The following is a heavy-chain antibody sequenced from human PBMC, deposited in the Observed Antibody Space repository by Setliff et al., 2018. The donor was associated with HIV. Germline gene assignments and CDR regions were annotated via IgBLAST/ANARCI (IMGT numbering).Heavy chain of an antibody. CDR1: GFTFSRYW. CDR3: ARDPGSSSFDY. V-gene: IGHV3-7*03. CDR2: IGQDGSVT. Sequence: GGSLRLSCTGSGFTFSRYWMSWVRRAPGKGLEWVANIGQDGSVTNYVDSVKGRFTISRDNAKNLVFLQMSSLRAEDTAAYYCARDPGSSSFDYWGQGTPVTVSS. D-gene: IGHD6-19*01. J-gene: IGHJ4*02.